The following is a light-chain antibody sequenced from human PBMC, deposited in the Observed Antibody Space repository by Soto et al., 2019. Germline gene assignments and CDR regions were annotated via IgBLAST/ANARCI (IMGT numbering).Light chain of an antibody. J-gene: IGKJ1*01. V-gene: IGKV3-20*01. CDR1: QSVSNSF. CDR3: QQYVTSPWA. CDR2: GAS. Sequence: EIVLTQSPGTLSLSXXXXXXLSCRASQSVSNSFLAWYQQKPGQAPRLLIYGASNRATGIPDRFSGSGSGTDLTLTISRQEPEDFAVYYCQQYVTSPWAFGQGTKVEIE.